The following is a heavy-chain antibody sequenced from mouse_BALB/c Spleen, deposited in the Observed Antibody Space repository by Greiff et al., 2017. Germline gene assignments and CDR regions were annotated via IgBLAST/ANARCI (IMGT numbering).Heavy chain of an antibody. Sequence: EVKVVESGGGLVQPGGSLRLSCATSGFTFTDYYMSWVRQPPGKALEWLGFIRNKANGYTTEYSASVKGRFTISRDNSQSILYLQMNTLRAEDSATYYCARVGGNFAWFAYWGQGTLVTVSA. D-gene: IGHD2-1*01. CDR2: IRNKANGYTT. J-gene: IGHJ3*01. V-gene: IGHV7-3*02. CDR3: ARVGGNFAWFAY. CDR1: GFTFTDYY.